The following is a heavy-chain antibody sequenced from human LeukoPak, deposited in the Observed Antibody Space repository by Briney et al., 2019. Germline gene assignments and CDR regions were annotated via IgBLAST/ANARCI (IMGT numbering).Heavy chain of an antibody. J-gene: IGHJ4*02. CDR1: GFTVSSNY. Sequence: GGSLRLSCAASGFTVSSNYMSWVRQAPGKGLEWVSVIYSGGSTYYADSVKGRFTISRDNSKNTLYLQMNSLRAEDTAVYYCASSPGGEQDHFDYWGQGTLVTVSS. CDR3: ASSPGGEQDHFDY. D-gene: IGHD3-16*01. CDR2: IYSGGST. V-gene: IGHV3-53*01.